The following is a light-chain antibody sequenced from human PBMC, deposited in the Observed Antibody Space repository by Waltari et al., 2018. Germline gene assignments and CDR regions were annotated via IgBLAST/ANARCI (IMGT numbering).Light chain of an antibody. CDR1: SGSIGRNY. V-gene: IGLV6-57*04. CDR3: QSYDGGIWV. Sequence: FMLTQPHSVSESPGKTVTISCTRNSGSIGRNYVHWYHQRPGGAPTIVIFEDDQRPSGVPVRFSGSIGSASNSASLTLSGLEIEDEGDYYCQSYDGGIWVFGGGTRLTVL. CDR2: EDD. J-gene: IGLJ3*02.